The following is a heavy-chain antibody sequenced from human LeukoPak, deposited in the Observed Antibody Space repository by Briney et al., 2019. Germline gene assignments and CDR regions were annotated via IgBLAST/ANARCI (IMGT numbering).Heavy chain of an antibody. J-gene: IGHJ4*02. CDR3: ARGYSYGSDY. V-gene: IGHV3-48*03. CDR1: GFTFSSYE. Sequence: GGSLRLSCAASGFTFSSYEMNWVRQAPGKGLEWVSYISSSGSTIYYADSVKGRFTISRGNAKNSLYLQMNSLRAEDTAVYYCARGYSYGSDYWGQGTLVTVSS. CDR2: ISSSGSTI. D-gene: IGHD5-18*01.